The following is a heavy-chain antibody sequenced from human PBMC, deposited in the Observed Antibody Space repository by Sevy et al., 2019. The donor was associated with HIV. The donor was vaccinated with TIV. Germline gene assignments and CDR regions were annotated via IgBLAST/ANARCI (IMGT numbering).Heavy chain of an antibody. V-gene: IGHV3-23*01. CDR1: GFTFSSYA. CDR3: TKVSSSSRVIDY. CDR2: ISGSGGST. Sequence: GGSLRLSCAASGFTFSSYAMSWVRQAPGKGLEWVSAISGSGGSTYYADSVKGRFTISRDNSKNTLYLQMNSLRAEDTAVYYCTKVSSSSRVIDYWGQGTLVSVSS. D-gene: IGHD6-13*01. J-gene: IGHJ4*02.